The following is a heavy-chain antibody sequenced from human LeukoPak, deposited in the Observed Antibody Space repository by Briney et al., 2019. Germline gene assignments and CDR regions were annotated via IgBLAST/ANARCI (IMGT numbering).Heavy chain of an antibody. CDR1: GFSLSDYW. CDR3: TRDLNHDSSG. V-gene: IGHV3-7*01. Sequence: GGSLRLSCAASGFSLSDYWMTWVRQAPGKGLECVGNIKFDGSEIYYLDSVRGRFSISRDNAKNSLYLQMHGLRVEDTAVYYCTRDLNHDSSGWGQGTLVTVSS. D-gene: IGHD3-22*01. J-gene: IGHJ4*02. CDR2: IKFDGSEI.